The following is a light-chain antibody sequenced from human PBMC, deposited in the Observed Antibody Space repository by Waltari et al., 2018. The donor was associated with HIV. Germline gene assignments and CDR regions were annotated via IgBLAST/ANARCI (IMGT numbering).Light chain of an antibody. CDR3: QQLNGYPT. J-gene: IGKJ1*01. CDR2: AAS. V-gene: IGKV1-9*01. Sequence: DIQLTQSPSFLSASVGDRVTITCRASQGIATYLAWYQQKPGRPPKLLIYAASTLQSGVPLRFSGSGSGTEFTLTVSSLQPEDSATYYCQQLNGYPTFGQGTKVEIK. CDR1: QGIATY.